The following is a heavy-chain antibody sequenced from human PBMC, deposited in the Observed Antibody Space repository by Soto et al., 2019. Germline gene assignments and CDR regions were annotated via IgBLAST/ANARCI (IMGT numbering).Heavy chain of an antibody. J-gene: IGHJ4*02. V-gene: IGHV3-11*01. CDR1: GFNFSDYY. CDR2: ILTLESHK. D-gene: IGHD2-2*01. Sequence: GGSLRLSXSGSGFNFSDYYLNWIRHTPGKGLEWVSSILTLESHKYYAASVLGRFSISRDNARRSVFLQMNNLRVEDTAIYFCATGLKDASNRPSFDSWGPGTAVTVSS. CDR3: ATGLKDASNRPSFDS.